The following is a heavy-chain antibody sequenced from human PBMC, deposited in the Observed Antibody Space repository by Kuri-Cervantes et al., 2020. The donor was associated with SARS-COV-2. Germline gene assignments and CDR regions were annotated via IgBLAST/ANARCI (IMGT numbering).Heavy chain of an antibody. V-gene: IGHV1-69*05. D-gene: IGHD6-13*01. CDR3: ASGSIAAAGTLPSFDY. J-gene: IGHJ4*02. Sequence: SVKVSCKASGYTFTGYYMHWVRQAPGQGLEWMGGIIPIFGTADYAQKFQGRVTITTDESTSTAYMELSSLRSEVTAVYYCASGSIAAAGTLPSFDYWGQGTLVTVSS. CDR1: GYTFTGYY. CDR2: IIPIFGTA.